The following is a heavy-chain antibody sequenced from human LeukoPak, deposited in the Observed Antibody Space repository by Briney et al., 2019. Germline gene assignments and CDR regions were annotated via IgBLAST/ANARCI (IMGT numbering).Heavy chain of an antibody. CDR1: GYTFTSYA. V-gene: IGHV1-3*01. J-gene: IGHJ5*02. D-gene: IGHD6-13*01. CDR2: INAGNGYT. CDR3: ARGKGSSSWYVAPYNWFDP. Sequence: ASVKVSCKASGYTFTSYAMHWVRQAPGQRLGWMGWINAGNGYTKYSQKFQGRVTITRDTSASTAYMELSSLRSEDTAVYYCARGKGSSSWYVAPYNWFDPWGQGTLVTVSS.